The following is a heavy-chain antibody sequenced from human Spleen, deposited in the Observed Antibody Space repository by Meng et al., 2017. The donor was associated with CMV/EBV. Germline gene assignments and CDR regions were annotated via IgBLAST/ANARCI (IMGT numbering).Heavy chain of an antibody. CDR1: GFSFSRYG. V-gene: IGHV3-21*04. Sequence: GESLKISCAASGFSFSRYGMNWVRQAPGKGLEWVSFISSSSGYIYYTDSVKGRFTISRDNAKNSLYLQMNSLRAEDTAFHYCARDQQLVPVDNNSYYGMDVWGQGTTVTVSS. D-gene: IGHD6-13*01. J-gene: IGHJ6*02. CDR2: ISSSSGYI. CDR3: ARDQQLVPVDNNSYYGMDV.